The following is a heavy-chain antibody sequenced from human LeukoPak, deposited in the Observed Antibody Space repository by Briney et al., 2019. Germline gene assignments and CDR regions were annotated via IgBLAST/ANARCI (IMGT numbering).Heavy chain of an antibody. CDR3: ARKGNAFDF. V-gene: IGHV3-74*01. J-gene: IGHJ3*01. D-gene: IGHD3-10*01. CDR1: GFTFSSYW. Sequence: GGSLRLSCAASGFTFSSYWMHWVRQAPGKGLVWVSRLGTDGITTSYADSVKGRFTISRDNTKNSLYLQMDSLRAEDTAVYYCARKGNAFDFWGQGTMATVSS. CDR2: LGTDGITT.